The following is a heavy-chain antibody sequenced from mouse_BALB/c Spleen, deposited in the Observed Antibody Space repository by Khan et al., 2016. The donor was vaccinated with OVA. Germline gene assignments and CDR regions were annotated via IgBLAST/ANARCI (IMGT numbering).Heavy chain of an antibody. J-gene: IGHJ2*01. CDR3: TRWVRGFYY. V-gene: IGHV1-5*01. CDR1: GYSFITYW. CDR2: IFLGNGDT. Sequence: VQLQQSGTVLARPGASVKMSCKASGYSFITYWMHWVKQRPGQGLEWIGAIFLGNGDTTYNQKFKGKAKLNEVTSASTAYMELRSLPIADSASVYGTRWVRGFYYWGQGTTLTVSS.